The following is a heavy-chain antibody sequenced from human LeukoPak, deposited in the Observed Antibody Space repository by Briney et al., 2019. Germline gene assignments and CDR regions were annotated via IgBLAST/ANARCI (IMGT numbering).Heavy chain of an antibody. Sequence: GGSLRLSCAASGFTFSSYWMSWVRQAPGRGLEWVANIRPEGNEKYHVESVKGRFTISRDNAKNSLFLQMNGLRVEDTAVYYCARGDDFSGDHWGQGTLVTVSS. CDR2: IRPEGNEK. CDR1: GFTFSSYW. D-gene: IGHD1-1*01. CDR3: ARGDDFSGDH. V-gene: IGHV3-7*04. J-gene: IGHJ4*02.